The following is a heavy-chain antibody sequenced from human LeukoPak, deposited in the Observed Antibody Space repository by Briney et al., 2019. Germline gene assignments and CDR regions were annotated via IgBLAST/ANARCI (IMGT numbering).Heavy chain of an antibody. CDR1: GVSISGVY. D-gene: IGHD3-16*01. CDR2: VHTGGSI. Sequence: SETLSLTCTVSGVSISGVYWNWIRQPPRQGLEWVGYVHTGGSISFNPSLRNRLTFSINTTNNQVSLRLSSVTAADTATYYCTRRRGGFGEGEFDYWGQGTPVTVST. V-gene: IGHV4-4*09. J-gene: IGHJ4*02. CDR3: TRRRGGFGEGEFDY.